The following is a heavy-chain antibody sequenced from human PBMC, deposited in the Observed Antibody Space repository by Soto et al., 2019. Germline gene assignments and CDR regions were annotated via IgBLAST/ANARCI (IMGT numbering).Heavy chain of an antibody. CDR1: GFTFTNYA. D-gene: IGHD3-22*01. CDR2: ITPTGAT. CDR3: ARADKFHSQSSGWANRFDY. J-gene: IGHJ4*02. Sequence: EMQLLESGGGLVQPGGSLRLFFAASGFTFTNYAMTWVRQAPGKGLEWVSTITPTGATFYGDTVKGRFTISRDNSRSTVSQQMNSLRAEDTAMYYCARADKFHSQSSGWANRFDYWGQGTLVTVSS. V-gene: IGHV3-23*01.